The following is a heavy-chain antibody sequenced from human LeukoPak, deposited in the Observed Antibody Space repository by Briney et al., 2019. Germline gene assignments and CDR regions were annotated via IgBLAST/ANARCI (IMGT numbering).Heavy chain of an antibody. CDR1: GGSISSGGYY. D-gene: IGHD3-22*01. Sequence: PSETLSLTCTVSGGSISSGGYYWSWIRQPPGKGLEWIGYIYHSGSTYYNPSLKSRVTISVDRSKNQFSLKLSSVTAADTAVYYCAREGYFKAEYFQHWGQGTLVTVSS. CDR2: IYHSGST. V-gene: IGHV4-30-2*01. J-gene: IGHJ1*01. CDR3: AREGYFKAEYFQH.